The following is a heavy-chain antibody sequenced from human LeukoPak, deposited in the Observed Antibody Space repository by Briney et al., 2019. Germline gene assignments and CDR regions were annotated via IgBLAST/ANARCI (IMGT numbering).Heavy chain of an antibody. J-gene: IGHJ1*01. CDR1: GFTFSSYG. CDR3: AKAGPVYSYGYGEYFQH. CDR2: IRYDGSNK. Sequence: GGSLRLSCAASGFTFSSYGMHWVRQAPGKGLEWVAFIRYDGSNKYYADSVKGRFTISRDNSKNTLYLQMNSLRAEDTAVYYCAKAGPVYSYGYGEYFQHWGQGTLVTVSS. D-gene: IGHD5-18*01. V-gene: IGHV3-30*02.